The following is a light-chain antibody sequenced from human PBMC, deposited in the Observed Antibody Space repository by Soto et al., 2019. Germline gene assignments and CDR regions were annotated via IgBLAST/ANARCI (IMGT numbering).Light chain of an antibody. CDR2: DVS. J-gene: IGLJ1*01. CDR1: SSDVGGYNY. V-gene: IGLV2-14*01. CDR3: SSYTITSTLYV. Sequence: QSALTQPASVSGSPGQSITISCTGTSSDVGGYNYVSWYQQHPGKAPKLMIYDVSNRPSGVSNRFSGSKSGNTASLTISGLRAEDEADYYCSSYTITSTLYVFGTGTKLTVL.